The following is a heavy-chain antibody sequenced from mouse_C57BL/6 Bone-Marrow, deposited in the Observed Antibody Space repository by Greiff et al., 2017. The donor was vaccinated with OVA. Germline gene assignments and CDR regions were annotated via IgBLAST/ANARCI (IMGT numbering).Heavy chain of an antibody. Sequence: VQLQQSGPGLVQPSQSLSITCTVSGFSLTSYGVHWVRQSPGKGLEWLGVIWSGGSTDYNAAFISRLSISKDNSKSQVFFKMNSLQADDTAIYYCAPEGELGRFAYWGQGTLVTVSA. D-gene: IGHD4-1*01. CDR2: IWSGGST. J-gene: IGHJ3*01. CDR1: GFSLTSYG. V-gene: IGHV2-2*01. CDR3: APEGELGRFAY.